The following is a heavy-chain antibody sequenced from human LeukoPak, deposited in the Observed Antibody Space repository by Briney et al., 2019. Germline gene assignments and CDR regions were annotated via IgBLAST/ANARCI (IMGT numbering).Heavy chain of an antibody. Sequence: PSETLSLTCAVYGGSFSGYYWSWIRQPPGKGLEWIGEINHSGSTDYNPSLKSRVTISVDTSKNQFSLKLGSVTAADTAVYYCARVFGYYDFWSGYYTHFDYWGQGTLVTVSS. D-gene: IGHD3-3*01. V-gene: IGHV4-34*01. J-gene: IGHJ4*02. CDR1: GGSFSGYY. CDR2: INHSGST. CDR3: ARVFGYYDFWSGYYTHFDY.